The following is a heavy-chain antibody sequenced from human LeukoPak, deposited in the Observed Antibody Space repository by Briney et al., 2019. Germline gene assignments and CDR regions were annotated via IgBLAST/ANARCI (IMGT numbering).Heavy chain of an antibody. D-gene: IGHD5-24*01. CDR3: GRGDYHNYYMDV. CDR1: GFTFSSYS. CDR2: ISSSSSYI. J-gene: IGHJ6*03. Sequence: GGSLRLSRAASGFTFSSYSMNWVRQAPGKGLEWVSSISSSSSYIYYADSVKGRFTISRDNAKNSLYLQMNSLRAEDTAVYHCGRGDYHNYYMDVWGKGTTVTISS. V-gene: IGHV3-21*01.